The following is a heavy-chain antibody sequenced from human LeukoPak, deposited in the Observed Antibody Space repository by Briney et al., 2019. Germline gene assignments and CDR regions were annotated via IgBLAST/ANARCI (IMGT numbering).Heavy chain of an antibody. CDR3: AKVRGGYTYGPFDY. V-gene: IGHV3-23*01. CDR2: ITDSGGNT. D-gene: IGHD5-18*01. CDR1: GFTFSTYA. J-gene: IGHJ4*02. Sequence: GGSLRLSCTASGFTFSTYAMSWDRQAPGKGLEWVSAITDSGGNTYYAAPVKGRFTISRDNSKNTLYLQMNSLRAEDTVVYYCAKVRGGYTYGPFDYWGQGTLVTVSS.